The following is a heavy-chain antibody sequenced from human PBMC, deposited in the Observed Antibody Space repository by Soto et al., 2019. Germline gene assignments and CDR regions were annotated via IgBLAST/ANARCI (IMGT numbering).Heavy chain of an antibody. V-gene: IGHV4-39*01. D-gene: IGHD3-9*01. CDR1: GDSITSNSYF. J-gene: IGHJ4*02. CDR3: ARHFSVDDFDY. Sequence: QLQLQESGPGLVKPSETLSLTCTVSGDSITSNSYFWAWIRQPPGKGLEWIGSIYYSGTTYYNPSLKSRVTISVDRSKNQFSLKLSSVTAADTAVYYCARHFSVDDFDYWGQGALVTVSS. CDR2: IYYSGTT.